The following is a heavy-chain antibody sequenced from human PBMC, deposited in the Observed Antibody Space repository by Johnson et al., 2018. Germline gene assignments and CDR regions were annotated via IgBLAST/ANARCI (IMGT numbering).Heavy chain of an antibody. D-gene: IGHD3-3*01. V-gene: IGHV3-9*01. Sequence: VQLVESGGGVVQPGGSLRLSCAASGFTFSSYDMHWVRQATGKGLEWVSGISWNSGSIGYADSVKGRFTIARDNAKNSLYLQMNSLRAEDTDVYYCAKDSNYDFWSGYYSKAFDIWGQGTMVTVS. J-gene: IGHJ3*02. CDR3: AKDSNYDFWSGYYSKAFDI. CDR2: ISWNSGSI. CDR1: GFTFSSYD.